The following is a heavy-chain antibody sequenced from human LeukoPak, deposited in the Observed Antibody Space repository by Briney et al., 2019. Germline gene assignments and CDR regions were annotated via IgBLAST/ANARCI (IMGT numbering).Heavy chain of an antibody. D-gene: IGHD3-10*01. Sequence: GGSLRLSCAASGFTFSSYAMNWVRQAPGKGLEWVSAISGSGGSTYYADSVKGRFTISRDNSKNTLYLQMSSLRAEDTAVYYCAKDSSGRGYYGSGSIWAPREATFNYFDYWGQGTLVTVSS. CDR1: GFTFSSYA. CDR3: AKDSSGRGYYGSGSIWAPREATFNYFDY. V-gene: IGHV3-23*01. CDR2: ISGSGGST. J-gene: IGHJ4*02.